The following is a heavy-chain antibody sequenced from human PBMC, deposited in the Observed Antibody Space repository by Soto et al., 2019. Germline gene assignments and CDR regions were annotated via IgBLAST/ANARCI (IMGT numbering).Heavy chain of an antibody. Sequence: PSETLSLTCTVSGGSISSSSYYWGWIRQPPGKGLEWIGSIYYSVSATYNPSLKSRVRISMDTPENRISLNLASVTAADAGVYYCTRDGMTTGDTWGPGTLVTVSS. D-gene: IGHD2-21*02. CDR3: TRDGMTTGDT. J-gene: IGHJ4*02. CDR2: IYYSVSA. CDR1: GGSISSSSYY. V-gene: IGHV4-39*07.